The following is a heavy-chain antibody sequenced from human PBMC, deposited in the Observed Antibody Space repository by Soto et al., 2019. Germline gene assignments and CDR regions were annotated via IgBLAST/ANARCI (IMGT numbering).Heavy chain of an antibody. CDR3: AKEPPLAYSGGDCYSL. D-gene: IGHD2-21*02. V-gene: IGHV3-23*01. CDR1: GFTFSSYA. CDR2: ISGSGGST. Sequence: GGSLRLSCAASGFTFSSYAMSWVRQARGKGLEWVSAISGSGGSTYYADSVKGRFTISRDNSKNTLYLQMNSLRAEDTVVYYCAKEPPLAYSGGDCYSLWGQGTLVTV. J-gene: IGHJ4*02.